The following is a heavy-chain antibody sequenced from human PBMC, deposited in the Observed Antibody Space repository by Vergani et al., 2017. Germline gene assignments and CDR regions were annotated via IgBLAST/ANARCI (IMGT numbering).Heavy chain of an antibody. V-gene: IGHV3-21*01. CDR3: ARDRYGDYGMDV. Sequence: EVQLVESGGGLVKPGGSLRLSCAASGFTFSTYSMNWVRQAPGKGLEWVSYISSSSSSYIYYADSVKGRFTISRDNAKNSLYLQMNRLRAEDTAVYYCARDRYGDYGMDVWGQGTTVTVSS. CDR1: GFTFSTYS. D-gene: IGHD4-17*01. J-gene: IGHJ6*02. CDR2: ISSSSSSYI.